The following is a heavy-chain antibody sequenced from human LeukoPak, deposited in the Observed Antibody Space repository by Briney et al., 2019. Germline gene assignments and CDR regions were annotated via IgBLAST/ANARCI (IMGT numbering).Heavy chain of an antibody. Sequence: GASVKVSCKASGYTFTSYYMHWVRQAPGQGLEWMGIINTSGGSTSYAQGFQGRVTMTRDTSTSTVYMELSSLRSEDTAVYYCARESIYDSSGYPYYGMDVWGQGTTVTVSS. CDR2: INTSGGST. J-gene: IGHJ6*02. CDR3: ARESIYDSSGYPYYGMDV. CDR1: GYTFTSYY. D-gene: IGHD3-22*01. V-gene: IGHV1-46*01.